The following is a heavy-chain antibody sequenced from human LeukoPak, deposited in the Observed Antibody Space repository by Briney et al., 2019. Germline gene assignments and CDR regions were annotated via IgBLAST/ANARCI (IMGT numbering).Heavy chain of an antibody. CDR2: ISSSSSYI. V-gene: IGHV3-21*01. D-gene: IGHD1-26*01. CDR1: GFTYRSYS. Sequence: GGSLRLSCAASGFTYRSYSMNWVRQAPGKGLEWVSSISSSSSYIYYADSVKGRFTISRDNAKNSLYLQMNSLRADDTAVYYCARGEMVGASGDVWGKGTTVTVSS. CDR3: ARGEMVGASGDV. J-gene: IGHJ6*04.